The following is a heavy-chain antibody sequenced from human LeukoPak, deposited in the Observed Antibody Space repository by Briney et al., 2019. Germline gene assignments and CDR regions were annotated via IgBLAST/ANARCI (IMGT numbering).Heavy chain of an antibody. J-gene: IGHJ4*02. CDR1: GGSISSGSYY. V-gene: IGHV4-61*02. CDR2: IYTSGST. CDR3: ASMYSSGWGPRAFDY. D-gene: IGHD6-19*01. Sequence: SQTLSLTCTVSGGSISSGSYYWSWIRQPAGKGLEWIGRIYTSGSTNYNPSLKSRVTISVDTSKNQFSLKLSSVTAADTAVYYCASMYSSGWGPRAFDYWGQGTLVTVSS.